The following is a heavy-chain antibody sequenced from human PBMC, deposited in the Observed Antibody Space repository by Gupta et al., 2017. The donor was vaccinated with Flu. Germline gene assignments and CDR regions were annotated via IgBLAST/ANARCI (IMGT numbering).Heavy chain of an antibody. CDR3: AREAGPREIFRYGMDV. D-gene: IGHD3-3*01. CDR2: IYTSGST. Sequence: QVQLQESGPGLVKPSQTLSLTCTVSGCSIRSGSYYWSWIRQPARKGLEWIGRIYTSGSTNYNPSLKSRVTISVDTSKNQFSLKLSSVTAADTAVYYCAREAGPREIFRYGMDVWGQGTTVTVSS. V-gene: IGHV4-61*02. J-gene: IGHJ6*02. CDR1: GCSIRSGSYY.